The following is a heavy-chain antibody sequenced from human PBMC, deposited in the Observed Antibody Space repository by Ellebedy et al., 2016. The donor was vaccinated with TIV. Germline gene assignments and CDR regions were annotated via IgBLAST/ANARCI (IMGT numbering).Heavy chain of an antibody. CDR3: ARTDPWQPIDD. J-gene: IGHJ4*02. V-gene: IGHV4-39*01. Sequence: MPSETLSLTCSVSGGSVSSTRYSWAWIRQPPGKGLEWIGSVYYSVSPYYNPSFKIRVTLSADTSKNQFSLNLRTVTAADTAVYYCARTDPWQPIDDWGQGILVSVSS. CDR2: VYYSVSP. CDR1: GGSVSSTRYS. D-gene: IGHD2-21*02.